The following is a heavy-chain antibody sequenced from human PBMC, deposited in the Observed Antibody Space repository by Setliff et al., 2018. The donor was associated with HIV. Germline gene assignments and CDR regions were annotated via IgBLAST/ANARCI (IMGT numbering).Heavy chain of an antibody. D-gene: IGHD2-15*01. CDR3: ARVYCSGGSCSTFDY. J-gene: IGHJ4*02. CDR2: ISVYNGNT. Sequence: ASVKVSCKASGYTFTSYGVTRVRQAPGQGLEWMGWISVYNGNTNYAQKLQGRVTMTTDTSTSTAYMELRSLRSDDTAVYYCARVYCSGGSCSTFDYWGQGTLVTVSS. V-gene: IGHV1-18*01. CDR1: GYTFTSYG.